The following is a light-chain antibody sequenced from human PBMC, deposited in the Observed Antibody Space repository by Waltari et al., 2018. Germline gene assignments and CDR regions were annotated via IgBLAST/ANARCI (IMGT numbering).Light chain of an antibody. CDR2: EVN. V-gene: IGLV2-14*01. Sequence: QSALTQPAAVSGSPGQSLPLSCPGPPSSVAGFPYVSWFQQKPGEVPKLILYEVNNRPSGVSNRFSGSKSGNTASLTISGLQAEDEADYFCSSYTRISTFVFGTGTEVSVL. J-gene: IGLJ1*01. CDR3: SSYTRISTFV. CDR1: PSSVAGFPY.